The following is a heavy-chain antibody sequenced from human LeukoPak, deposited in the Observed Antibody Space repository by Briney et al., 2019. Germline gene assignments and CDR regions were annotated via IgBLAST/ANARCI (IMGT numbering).Heavy chain of an antibody. CDR1: GGSISSYY. CDR3: ARELPKPSIAAAGLDY. V-gene: IGHV4-4*07. Sequence: PSETLSLTCTVSGGSISSYYWSWIRQPAGKGLEWIGRIYTSGSTNYNPSLKSRVTMSVDTSKNQFSLKLSSVTAADTAVYYCARELPKPSIAAAGLDYWGQGTLVTVSS. D-gene: IGHD6-13*01. J-gene: IGHJ4*02. CDR2: IYTSGST.